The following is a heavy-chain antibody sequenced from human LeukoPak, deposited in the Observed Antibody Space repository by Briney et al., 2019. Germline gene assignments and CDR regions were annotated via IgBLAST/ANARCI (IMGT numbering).Heavy chain of an antibody. V-gene: IGHV3-74*01. CDR2: INSDGSST. CDR3: ARGPVLRFLEWLPQPTLWFDP. CDR1: GFTFSSYW. Sequence: HAGGSLRLSCAASGFTFSSYWMHWVRHAPGKGLVWVSRINSDGSSTSYADSVKGRFTISRDNAKNTLYLQMNSLRAEDTAVYYCARGPVLRFLEWLPQPTLWFDPWGQGTLVTVSS. D-gene: IGHD3-3*01. J-gene: IGHJ5*02.